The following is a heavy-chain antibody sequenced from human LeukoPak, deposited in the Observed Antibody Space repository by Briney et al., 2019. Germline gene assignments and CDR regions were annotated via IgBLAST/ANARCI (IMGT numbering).Heavy chain of an antibody. V-gene: IGHV1-2*04. CDR3: ARSGYYDILTGPWDPFDP. J-gene: IGHJ5*02. CDR2: INPNSGGT. CDR1: GYTFTGYY. D-gene: IGHD3-9*01. Sequence: ASVKVSCKASGYTFTGYYMHWVRQAPGQGLEWMGWINPNSGGTNYAQKFQGWVTMTRDTSISTAYMELSRLRSDDTAVYYCARSGYYDILTGPWDPFDPWGQGTLVTVSS.